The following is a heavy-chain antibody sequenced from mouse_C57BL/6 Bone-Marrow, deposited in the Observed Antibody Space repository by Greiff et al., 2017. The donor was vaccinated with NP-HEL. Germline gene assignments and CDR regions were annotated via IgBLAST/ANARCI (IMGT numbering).Heavy chain of an antibody. CDR3: TRGGYGRFAY. CDR1: GFNIKDDY. J-gene: IGHJ3*01. Sequence: EVQGVESGAELVRPGASVKLSCTASGFNIKDDYMHWVKQRPEQGLEWIGWIDPENGDTEYASKFQGKATITADTSSNTAYLQLSSLTSEDTAVYYCTRGGYGRFAYWGQGTLVTVSA. CDR2: IDPENGDT. D-gene: IGHD2-2*01. V-gene: IGHV14-4*01.